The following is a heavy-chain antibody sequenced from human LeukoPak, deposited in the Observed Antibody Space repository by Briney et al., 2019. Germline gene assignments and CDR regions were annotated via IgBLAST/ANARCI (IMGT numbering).Heavy chain of an antibody. D-gene: IGHD2-2*01. CDR1: GGTFSSYA. J-gene: IGHJ5*02. CDR3: ARESCSSTSCYDP. V-gene: IGHV1-69*05. CDR2: IIPIFGTA. Sequence: SVKVSCKASGGTFSSYAISWVRQAPGQGLEWMGGIIPIFGTANYAQKFQGRVTMTKDTSISTAYMELSRLSSDDTAVYYCARESCSSTSCYDPWGQGTLVTVSS.